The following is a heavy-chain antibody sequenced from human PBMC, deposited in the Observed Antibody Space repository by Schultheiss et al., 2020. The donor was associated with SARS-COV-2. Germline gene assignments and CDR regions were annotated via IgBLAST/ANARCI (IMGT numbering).Heavy chain of an antibody. CDR1: GFTFSTYG. Sequence: GGSLRLSCAASGFTFSTYGMHWVRQAPGKGLEWVSYISSSGSTIYYADSVKGRFTISRDNAKNSLYLQMNSLRAEDTAVYYCARGQNPGTNWFDPWGQGTLVTVSS. D-gene: IGHD1-1*01. CDR3: ARGQNPGTNWFDP. CDR2: ISSSGSTI. V-gene: IGHV3-48*04. J-gene: IGHJ5*02.